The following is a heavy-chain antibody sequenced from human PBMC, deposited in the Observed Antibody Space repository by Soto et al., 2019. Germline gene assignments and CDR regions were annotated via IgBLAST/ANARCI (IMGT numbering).Heavy chain of an antibody. D-gene: IGHD4-17*01. CDR3: ARGPGAHDYLRDV. J-gene: IGHJ4*02. CDR1: GFIFSSYG. CDR2: IWYDGSNK. V-gene: IGHV3-33*01. Sequence: QVQLVESGGGVVQPGRSLRLSCAASGFIFSSYGMHWVRQAPGKGLDWVAVIWYDGSNKYYADSVKGRVTISRDNSKNTLYLQMNSLRAEDTAVYYCARGPGAHDYLRDVWGQGTLVTVSS.